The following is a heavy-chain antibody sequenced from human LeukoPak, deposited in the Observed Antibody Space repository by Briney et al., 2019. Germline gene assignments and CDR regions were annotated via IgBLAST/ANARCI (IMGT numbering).Heavy chain of an antibody. CDR1: GFTFSSYA. CDR3: ARGEASLGYFDY. V-gene: IGHV3-23*01. Sequence: GSLRLSCAASGFTFSSYAMSWVRQAPGKGLEWVSAISGSGGSTYYADSVKGRFTISRDNSKNTLCLQMNSLRAEDTAVYYCARGEASLGYFDYWGQGTLVTVSS. J-gene: IGHJ4*02. CDR2: ISGSGGST. D-gene: IGHD1-26*01.